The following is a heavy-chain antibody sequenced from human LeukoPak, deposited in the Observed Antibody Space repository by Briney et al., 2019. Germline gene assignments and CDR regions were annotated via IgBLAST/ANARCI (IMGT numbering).Heavy chain of an antibody. CDR3: VREASTSYYDSSGYYRQTETFDV. Sequence: PSETLSLTCTVSGGSISSYYWSWIRQPPGKGLEWIGYIYYSGSTNYNPSLKSRVTISIDTSKNQVSLNLRSVTAADTAIYFCVREASTSYYDSSGYYRQTETFDVWGQGTMVTVSS. J-gene: IGHJ3*01. D-gene: IGHD3-22*01. CDR2: IYYSGST. CDR1: GGSISSYY. V-gene: IGHV4-59*01.